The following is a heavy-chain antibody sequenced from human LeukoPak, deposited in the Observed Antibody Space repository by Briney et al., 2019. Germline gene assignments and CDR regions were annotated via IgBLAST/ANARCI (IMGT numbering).Heavy chain of an antibody. CDR1: NYTFIRYG. CDR2: ISPYNGNT. V-gene: IGHV1-18*01. CDR3: AREESIGRYQFLHDS. D-gene: IGHD1-26*01. J-gene: IGHJ4*02. Sequence: ASVKVSCKASNYTFIRYGITWVRQAPGQGLEWLAWISPYNGNTKYAQKFQGRVTMTTDTSTSTAYMELRSLTSDDTAVYYCAREESIGRYQFLHDSWGQGTLVTVSS.